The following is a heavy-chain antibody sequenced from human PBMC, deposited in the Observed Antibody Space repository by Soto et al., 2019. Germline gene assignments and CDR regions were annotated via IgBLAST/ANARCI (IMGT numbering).Heavy chain of an antibody. Sequence: SETLSLTCTVSGDSISSGNHYWSWIRQPPGKGLEWIGYIFYSGTAYYNPSLKSRVTISVDTSKNQFSLKLSSVTAADTAVYYCARERGYSYGSDYGMDVWGQGTTVTVSS. J-gene: IGHJ6*02. CDR1: GDSISSGNHY. D-gene: IGHD5-18*01. CDR2: IFYSGTA. CDR3: ARERGYSYGSDYGMDV. V-gene: IGHV4-61*01.